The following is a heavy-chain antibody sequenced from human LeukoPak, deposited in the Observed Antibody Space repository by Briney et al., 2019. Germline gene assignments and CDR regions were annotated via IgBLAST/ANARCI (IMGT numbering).Heavy chain of an antibody. J-gene: IGHJ6*03. V-gene: IGHV3-7*01. D-gene: IGHD3-10*01. Sequence: TGGSLRLSCAASGFTFSSYWMSWVRQAPGQGQEWVVNIKQDGSEKYYVDSVKGRFTISRDNAKNSLYLQMNSLRAEDTAVYYCARDVRFFHGSGSNYYYMDVWGKGTTVTVSS. CDR3: ARDVRFFHGSGSNYYYMDV. CDR2: IKQDGSEK. CDR1: GFTFSSYW.